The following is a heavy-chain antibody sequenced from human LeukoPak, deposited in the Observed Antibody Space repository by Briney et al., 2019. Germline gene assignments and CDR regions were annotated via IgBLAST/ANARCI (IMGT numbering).Heavy chain of an antibody. CDR3: AREKQWLAGSHYYYYGMDV. V-gene: IGHV1-18*01. J-gene: IGHJ6*02. CDR2: ISAYNGNT. Sequence: GASVKVSCKASGYTFTSYGISWVRQAPGQGLEWMGWISAYNGNTNYAQKLQGRVTMTTDTSTSTAYMELRSLRSDDTAVYYCAREKQWLAGSHYYYYGMDVWGQGTTVTVSS. D-gene: IGHD6-19*01. CDR1: GYTFTSYG.